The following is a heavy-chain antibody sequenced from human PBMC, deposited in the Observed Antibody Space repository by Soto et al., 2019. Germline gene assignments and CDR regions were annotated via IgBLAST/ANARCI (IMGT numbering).Heavy chain of an antibody. J-gene: IGHJ4*02. CDR1: GCSISSGYY. V-gene: IGHV4-38-2*02. D-gene: IGHD3-10*01. CDR3: ARDHNYYGSGSYIYYFDD. CDR2: IYHSGST. Sequence: XETLCRTGSVSGCSISSGYYWGWIRQPPVKGLEWIGSIYHSGSTYYNPSLKSRVTISVDTSKNQFSLKLSSVTAADTAVYYCARDHNYYGSGSYIYYFDDWGQGTLVTVSS.